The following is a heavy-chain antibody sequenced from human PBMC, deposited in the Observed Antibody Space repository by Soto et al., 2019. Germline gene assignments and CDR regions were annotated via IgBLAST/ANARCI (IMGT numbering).Heavy chain of an antibody. Sequence: GGALRLSCAASGFIFSSYSMNWVRQAPGKGLEWVSYISSSSSTIYYADSVKGRFTISRDNAKNSLYLQMNSLRAEDTAVYYCARDNSGYYSLTWFDPWGQGTLVTVSS. CDR3: ARDNSGYYSLTWFDP. CDR2: ISSSSSTI. V-gene: IGHV3-48*01. D-gene: IGHD3-22*01. CDR1: GFIFSSYS. J-gene: IGHJ5*01.